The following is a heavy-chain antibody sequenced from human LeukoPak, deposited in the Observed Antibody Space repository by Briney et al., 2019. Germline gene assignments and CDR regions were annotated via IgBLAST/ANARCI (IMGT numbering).Heavy chain of an antibody. V-gene: IGHV3-30*02. J-gene: IGHJ1*01. Sequence: GGSLRLSCAASGFTFSSYGMHWVRQAPGTGLEWVAFIQYDGGNKYYADSVKGRFTISRDNSKNTLYLQTNSLRVEDTAVYYCAKDRSGPAEHWGQGTLVTVSS. CDR3: AKDRSGPAEH. CDR1: GFTFSSYG. CDR2: IQYDGGNK.